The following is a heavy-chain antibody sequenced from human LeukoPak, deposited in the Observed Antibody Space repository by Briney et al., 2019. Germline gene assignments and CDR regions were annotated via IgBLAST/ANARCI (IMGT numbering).Heavy chain of an antibody. D-gene: IGHD2-2*01. CDR2: ISASDSST. CDR3: ATDFLGYCSSTNCFDS. J-gene: IGHJ4*02. CDR1: GFTFSSYA. Sequence: PGGSLRLSCAASGFTFSSYAMSWVRQAPGKGLEWVSSISASDSSTYYADSVKGRFTISRDNSESTLFLQMNSLRAEDTAVYYCATDFLGYCSSTNCFDSWGQGSLVTVSS. V-gene: IGHV3-23*01.